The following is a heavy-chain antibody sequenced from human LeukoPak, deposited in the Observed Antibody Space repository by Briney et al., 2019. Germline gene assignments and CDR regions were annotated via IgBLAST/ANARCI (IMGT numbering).Heavy chain of an antibody. Sequence: TGGSLRLSCAASGFTFASYSMNWVRQAPGKGLEWVSSISGDSTYIYNAGSVKGRFTISRDNAQASLYLQMISRRADDTAVYYCARVSGRLERQSDLDYWGQGTLVIVSS. CDR2: ISGDSTYI. CDR1: GFTFASYS. V-gene: IGHV3-21*01. J-gene: IGHJ4*02. CDR3: ARVSGRLERQSDLDY. D-gene: IGHD1-1*01.